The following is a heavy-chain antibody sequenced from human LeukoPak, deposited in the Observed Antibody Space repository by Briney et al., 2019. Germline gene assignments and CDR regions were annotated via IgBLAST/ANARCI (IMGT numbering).Heavy chain of an antibody. CDR1: GFTFSTSA. CDR2: INNVRSHI. D-gene: IGHD2-15*01. CDR3: ARQGGYCSSSGCYLPPDY. Sequence: PGGPLRLSCAASGFTFSTSAMNWVRQAPGKGLEWVSSINNVRSHIYYADSVRGRFTISRDNANNVLYLQMNSLRAEDTAVYYCARQGGYCSSSGCYLPPDYWGQGTLVTVSS. J-gene: IGHJ4*02. V-gene: IGHV3-21*06.